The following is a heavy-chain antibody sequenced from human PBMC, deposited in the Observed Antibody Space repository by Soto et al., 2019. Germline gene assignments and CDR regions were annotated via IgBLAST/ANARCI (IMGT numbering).Heavy chain of an antibody. CDR1: GFTFSGSA. V-gene: IGHV3-73*02. CDR3: TSHSPDDMGRT. D-gene: IGHD3-10*01. CDR2: IRSKTNNYAT. Sequence: EVQLVESGEGLVQPGGSLKLSCAASGFTFSGSAMHWVRQGSGKGLERVGRIRSKTNNYATAYAASLKGRFTISRDDSKNMAYLQLNSLQTDDTAVYYCTSHSPDDMGRTWGQGTLVTVSS. J-gene: IGHJ5*02.